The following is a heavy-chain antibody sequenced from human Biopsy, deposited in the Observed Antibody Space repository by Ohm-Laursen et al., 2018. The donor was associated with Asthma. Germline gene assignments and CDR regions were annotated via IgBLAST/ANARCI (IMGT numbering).Heavy chain of an antibody. CDR2: IYSGGTL. Sequence: SLRLSCAASGFAVSRDYMFWVRQAPGKGLGWVSVIYSGGTLHTADSVRGRFTISRDYSKNTLYLQMHSLRAEDTAVYYCARGDSSNWSHYYFDYWGQGTLVTVSS. V-gene: IGHV3-53*01. CDR3: ARGDSSNWSHYYFDY. D-gene: IGHD3-22*01. CDR1: GFAVSRDY. J-gene: IGHJ4*02.